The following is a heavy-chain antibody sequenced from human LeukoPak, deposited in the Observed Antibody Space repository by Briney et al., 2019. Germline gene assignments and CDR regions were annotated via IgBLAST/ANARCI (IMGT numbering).Heavy chain of an antibody. V-gene: IGHV3-20*04. D-gene: IGHD3-10*01. CDR2: INWNGGST. J-gene: IGHJ4*02. CDR1: GFTFDDYG. Sequence: GGSLRLSCAASGFTFDDYGMSWVRQAPGKGLEWVSGINWNGGSTGYADSVKGRFTISKDNAKNSLYLQMNSLRAEDTAVYYCARSYAGSYWGAFDYWGQGTLVTVSS. CDR3: ARSYAGSYWGAFDY.